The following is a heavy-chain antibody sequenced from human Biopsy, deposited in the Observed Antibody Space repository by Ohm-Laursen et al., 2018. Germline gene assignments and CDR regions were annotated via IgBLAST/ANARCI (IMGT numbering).Heavy chain of an antibody. V-gene: IGHV4-4*07. CDR1: GGDINNYY. D-gene: IGHD3-22*01. J-gene: IGHJ3*01. Sequence: TLSLTCTVSGGDINNYYWSWIRQPAGKGLEWIGRIYPGGSTNYNPSLKSRVTMSADTSKKQLSLRLRSVTAADTAMYYCASVVLGPTNDAFDLWGQGTMVVVSS. CDR2: IYPGGST. CDR3: ASVVLGPTNDAFDL.